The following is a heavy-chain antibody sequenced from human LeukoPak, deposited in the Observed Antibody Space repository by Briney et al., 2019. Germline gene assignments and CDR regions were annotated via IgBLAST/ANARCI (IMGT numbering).Heavy chain of an antibody. D-gene: IGHD1-26*01. Sequence: GGSLRLSCAASGFTFDDYAMHWVRLVPGKGLEWVSGISWNSGYIGYADSVRGQFTLSRDNAKNSLYLQMNSLRPEDMALYYCAKDIFPIVGATHDAFDIWGQGTMVTVSS. V-gene: IGHV3-9*03. CDR1: GFTFDDYA. J-gene: IGHJ3*02. CDR2: ISWNSGYI. CDR3: AKDIFPIVGATHDAFDI.